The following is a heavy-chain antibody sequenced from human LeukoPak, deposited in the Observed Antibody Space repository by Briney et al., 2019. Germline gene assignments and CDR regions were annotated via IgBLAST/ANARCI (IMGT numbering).Heavy chain of an antibody. V-gene: IGHV3-21*04. Sequence: GGSLRLSCAASGFTFSSYSMNWVRQAPGKGLEWVSSISSSSSYIYYADSVKGRFTISRDNAKNSLFLQMNSLRAEDTALYYCAKDSLFGGLLLLPYFDYWGQGTLVTVSS. CDR2: ISSSSSYI. CDR3: AKDSLFGGLLLLPYFDY. D-gene: IGHD3-10*01. J-gene: IGHJ4*02. CDR1: GFTFSSYS.